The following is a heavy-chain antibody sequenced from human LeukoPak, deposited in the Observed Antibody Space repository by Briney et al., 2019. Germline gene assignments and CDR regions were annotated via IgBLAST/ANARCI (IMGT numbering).Heavy chain of an antibody. V-gene: IGHV3-23*01. CDR2: ISGSGGNT. Sequence: QSGGSLRLSYAASGFTFSDYDIHWVRQAPGKGPEWVSGISGSGGNTYYADSVKGRFTISRDNSQNTLYLQMNTLRAEDTAVYYCAKVVSGYHFDYWGQGTLVTVSS. D-gene: IGHD5-12*01. CDR3: AKVVSGYHFDY. J-gene: IGHJ4*02. CDR1: GFTFSDYD.